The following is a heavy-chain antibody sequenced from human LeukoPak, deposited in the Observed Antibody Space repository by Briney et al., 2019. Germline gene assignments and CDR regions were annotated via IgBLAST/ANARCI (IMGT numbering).Heavy chain of an antibody. V-gene: IGHV4-59*08. CDR3: ARTAAGHVTWFDP. CDR2: IYYSGST. Sequence: SETLSLTCTVSGGSISSYYWSWIRQPPGKGLEWIGCIYYSGSTNYNPYIKSRVTISVASSNNQFSLKLSSVTAADTAVYYCARTAAGHVTWFDPWGQGTLVTVSS. J-gene: IGHJ5*02. D-gene: IGHD6-13*01. CDR1: GGSISSYY.